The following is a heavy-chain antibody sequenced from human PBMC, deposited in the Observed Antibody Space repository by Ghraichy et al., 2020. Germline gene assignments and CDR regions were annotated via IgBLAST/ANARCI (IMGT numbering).Heavy chain of an antibody. D-gene: IGHD6-13*01. Sequence: VKVSCMTSGYIFTNYNIHWVRQAPGQGLEWMAIIFPAGGATYSPQKFQGRVTVTRDKSTRTVYMELSSLTSDDTAIYYCARDHASGSFSFDYWGQGSLVTVSS. V-gene: IGHV1-46*01. J-gene: IGHJ4*02. CDR2: IFPAGGAT. CDR1: GYIFTNYN. CDR3: ARDHASGSFSFDY.